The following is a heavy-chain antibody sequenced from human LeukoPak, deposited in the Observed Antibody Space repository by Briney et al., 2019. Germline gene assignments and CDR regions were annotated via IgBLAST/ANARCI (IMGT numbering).Heavy chain of an antibody. CDR2: SGTGGST. CDR3: AKAITGMRFCLDV. D-gene: IGHD1-1*01. Sequence: GGSLRLSCAASGFTFSSYAMSWVRQAPGKGLEWVSTSGTGGSTYYPDSVEGRTTISRDNSKNMLYVQMNNLRAEDTAVYYCAKAITGMRFCLDVWGQGTTVTVSS. J-gene: IGHJ6*02. CDR1: GFTFSSYA. V-gene: IGHV3-23*01.